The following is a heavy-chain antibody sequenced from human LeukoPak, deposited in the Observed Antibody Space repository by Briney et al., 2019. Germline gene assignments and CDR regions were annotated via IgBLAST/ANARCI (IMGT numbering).Heavy chain of an antibody. Sequence: ASVKVSFKASGYTFTSYGISWVRQAPGQGLEWMGWINAYNGNTNYAQKLQGRVTMTTDTSTSTAYMELRRLRSDDTAVYYCARVKARHFIRDYYGMDVWGQGTTVTVSS. CDR3: ARVKARHFIRDYYGMDV. CDR2: INAYNGNT. CDR1: GYTFTSYG. V-gene: IGHV1-18*01. J-gene: IGHJ6*02.